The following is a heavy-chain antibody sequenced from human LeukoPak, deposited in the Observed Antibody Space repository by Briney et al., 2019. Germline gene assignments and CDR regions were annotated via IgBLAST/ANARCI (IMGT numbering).Heavy chain of an antibody. D-gene: IGHD6-13*01. CDR3: ARGGIAAAGTLEYFQH. Sequence: SETLSLTCTVSTYSISSGYYWNWIRQPAGKGLEWIGRIYTSGSTTYNPSLKSRLTISLDASKNQLSLKLSSVTAADTAVYYCARGGIAAAGTLEYFQHWGQGTLVTVSS. J-gene: IGHJ1*01. CDR1: TYSISSGYY. V-gene: IGHV4-61*02. CDR2: IYTSGST.